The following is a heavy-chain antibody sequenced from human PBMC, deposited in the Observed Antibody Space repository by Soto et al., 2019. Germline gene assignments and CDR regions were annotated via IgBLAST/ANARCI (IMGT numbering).Heavy chain of an antibody. CDR1: GGSIISADSY. CDR2: IAYSGDT. D-gene: IGHD3-9*01. CDR3: ARAFERSAIAP. V-gene: IGHV4-31*11. Sequence: QVHLQQSGPGLVKASETLSLTCAVSGGSIISADSYWFWIRKHPGKGLEWIGYIAYSGDTYYNPSLMSRVTISADTSENKFSLTLKSVTAADTAVYFCARAFERSAIAPWGQRTSVTGSS. J-gene: IGHJ5*02.